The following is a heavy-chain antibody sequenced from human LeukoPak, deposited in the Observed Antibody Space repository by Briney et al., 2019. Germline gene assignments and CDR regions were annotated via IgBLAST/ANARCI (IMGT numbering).Heavy chain of an antibody. CDR2: ISSSSSYI. D-gene: IGHD3-9*01. Sequence: GGSLRLSCAASGFTFSSYSMNWVRQAPGKGLEWVSSISSSSSYIYYADSVKGRFTISRDNAKNSLYLQMNSLRAEDTAVYYCASIDYDILTGYTPFDYWGQGTLVTVSS. J-gene: IGHJ4*02. V-gene: IGHV3-21*01. CDR3: ASIDYDILTGYTPFDY. CDR1: GFTFSSYS.